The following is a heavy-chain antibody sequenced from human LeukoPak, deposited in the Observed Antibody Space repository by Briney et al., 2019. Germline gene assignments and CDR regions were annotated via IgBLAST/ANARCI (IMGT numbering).Heavy chain of an antibody. CDR3: ARARRTRNMYGEYVVLFDY. CDR1: GYTFTSYD. V-gene: IGHV1-8*02. D-gene: IGHD4-17*01. Sequence: GASVKVSCKASGYTFTSYDINWVRQATGQGLEWMGWMNPNSGNTGYAQKFQGRVTMTRDTSISTAYMDLSRLKSDDTAVYYCARARRTRNMYGEYVVLFDYWGRGTLVTVSS. J-gene: IGHJ4*02. CDR2: MNPNSGNT.